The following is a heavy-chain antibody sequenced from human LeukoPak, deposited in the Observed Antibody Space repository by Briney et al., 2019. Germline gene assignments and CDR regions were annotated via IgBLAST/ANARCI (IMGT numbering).Heavy chain of an antibody. CDR2: INPDSGGT. Sequence: ASVKVSCKASGYTFTGYYMHWVRQAPGQGLEWMGRINPDSGGTSYAQKFQGRVTMNRDTSSNTAYMELSRLTSDDTAVYYCARDRYYDGSHCDYWGQGTLVTVSS. CDR1: GYTFTGYY. CDR3: ARDRYYDGSHCDY. V-gene: IGHV1-2*06. J-gene: IGHJ4*02. D-gene: IGHD3-22*01.